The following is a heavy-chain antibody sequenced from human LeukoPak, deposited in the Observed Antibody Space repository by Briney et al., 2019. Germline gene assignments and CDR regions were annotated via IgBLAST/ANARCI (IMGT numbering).Heavy chain of an antibody. D-gene: IGHD1-1*01. V-gene: IGHV1-46*01. CDR1: GYTFTGYF. CDR3: TREPPSTGYYDY. CDR2: INPSGDGA. J-gene: IGHJ4*02. Sequence: ASVKVSCKASGYTFTGYFMYWVRQAPGQGLEWMGVINPSGDGATYTQKFQGRVTMTRDMSTSTGFMELTSLRSEDTAVYFCTREPPSTGYYDYWGQGTLVTVSS.